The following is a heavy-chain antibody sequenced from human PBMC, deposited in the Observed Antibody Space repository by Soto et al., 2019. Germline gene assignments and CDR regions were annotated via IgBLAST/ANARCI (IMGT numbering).Heavy chain of an antibody. D-gene: IGHD5-12*01. CDR2: IYYSGST. CDR3: ARLQISRDGYNPWVDY. J-gene: IGHJ4*02. CDR1: RGSISSSSYY. Sequence: SSETLSLTCTVSRGSISSSSYYWGWIRQPPGKGLEWIGSIYYSGSTYYNPSLKSRVTISVDTSKNQFSMKLSSVTAADTALYFFARLQISRDGYNPWVDYWGQGTLVTVSS. V-gene: IGHV4-39*01.